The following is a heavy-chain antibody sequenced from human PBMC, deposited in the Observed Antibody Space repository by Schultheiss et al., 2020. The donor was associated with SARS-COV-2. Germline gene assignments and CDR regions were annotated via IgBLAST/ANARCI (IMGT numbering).Heavy chain of an antibody. CDR1: GGSISSSSYY. CDR3: ARGYGDYSGYYGMDV. J-gene: IGHJ6*02. V-gene: IGHV4-39*07. Sequence: SETLSLTCTVSGGSISSSSYYWGWIRQPPGKGLEWIGSIYYSGSTNYNPSLKSRVTISVDTSKNQFSLKLSSVTAADTAVYYCARGYGDYSGYYGMDVWGQGTTVTVSS. D-gene: IGHD4-17*01. CDR2: IYYSGST.